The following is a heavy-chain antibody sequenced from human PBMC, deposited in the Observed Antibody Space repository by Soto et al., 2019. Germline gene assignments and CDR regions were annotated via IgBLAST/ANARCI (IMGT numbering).Heavy chain of an antibody. Sequence: PGESLKISCKGSGYSFTSYWIGWVRQMPGKGLEWMGIIYPGDSDTRYSPSFQGQVTISADKSISTAYLQWSSLKASGTAMYYCAREEGGGYDLPSYYYYGMDVWGQGTTVTVSS. J-gene: IGHJ6*02. CDR3: AREEGGGYDLPSYYYYGMDV. CDR1: GYSFTSYW. CDR2: IYPGDSDT. V-gene: IGHV5-51*01. D-gene: IGHD5-12*01.